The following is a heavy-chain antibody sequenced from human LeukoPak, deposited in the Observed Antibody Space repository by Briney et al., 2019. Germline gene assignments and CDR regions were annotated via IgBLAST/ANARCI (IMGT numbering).Heavy chain of an antibody. CDR3: ARVRGYSYGFRAGGYYMDV. V-gene: IGHV4-61*02. CDR1: GGSISSGSYY. CDR2: IYTSGST. Sequence: SETLSLTCTVSGGSISSGSYYWSWIRQPAGKGLEWIGRIYTSGSTNYNPSLKSRVTISVDTSKNQFSLKLSSVTAADTAVYYCARVRGYSYGFRAGGYYMDVWGKGTTVTVSS. D-gene: IGHD5-18*01. J-gene: IGHJ6*03.